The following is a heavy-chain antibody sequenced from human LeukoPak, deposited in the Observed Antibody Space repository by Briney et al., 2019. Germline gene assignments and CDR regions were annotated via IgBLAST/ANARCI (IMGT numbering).Heavy chain of an antibody. J-gene: IGHJ4*02. Sequence: SVKVSCKASGGTFSSYAISWVRQAPGQGLEWMGGIIPIFGTANYAQKFQGRVTITTDESTSTAYMELSSLRSEDTAVYYCARGRGDFRTSFDYWGQGTLVTVSS. CDR1: GGTFSSYA. CDR2: IIPIFGTA. CDR3: ARGRGDFRTSFDY. D-gene: IGHD3-16*01. V-gene: IGHV1-69*05.